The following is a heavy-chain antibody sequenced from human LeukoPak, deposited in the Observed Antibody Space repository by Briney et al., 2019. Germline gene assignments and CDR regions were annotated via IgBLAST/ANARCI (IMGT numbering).Heavy chain of an antibody. J-gene: IGHJ4*02. Sequence: GGSLRLSCTASGFTFSTYWMHWVRQAPGKGLVWVSRVNGDGTSTVYADSVKGRFTISRDNSKNTLYLQMNSLRAEDTAVYYCAKDQGNGIVGAMGFDYWGQGTLVTVSS. CDR3: AKDQGNGIVGAMGFDY. CDR1: GFTFSTYW. D-gene: IGHD1-26*01. V-gene: IGHV3-74*01. CDR2: VNGDGTST.